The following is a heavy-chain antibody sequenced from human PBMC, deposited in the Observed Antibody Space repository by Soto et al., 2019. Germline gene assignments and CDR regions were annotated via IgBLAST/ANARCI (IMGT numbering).Heavy chain of an antibody. J-gene: IGHJ3*02. CDR3: ARARVVGDTTGVFDI. V-gene: IGHV1-46*01. D-gene: IGHD1-26*01. Sequence: ASVKVSCKASGYTFTRYYMHWVRQAPGQGLEWMGIINPSGGSTSYAQKFQGRVTMTRDTSTSTVYMELSSLRSEDTAVYYCARARVVGDTTGVFDIWGQGTMVTVSS. CDR1: GYTFTRYY. CDR2: INPSGGST.